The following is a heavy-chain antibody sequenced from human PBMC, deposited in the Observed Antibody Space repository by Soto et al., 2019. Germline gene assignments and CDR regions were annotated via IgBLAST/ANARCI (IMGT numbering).Heavy chain of an antibody. D-gene: IGHD3-10*01. CDR2: INPKTGTT. Sequence: ASVKVSCKASGYTFTNYYIHWVRQAPGQGLEWVGLINPKTGTTNDAPKFQGRVTMTSDTSTSTAYMELSRLRAEDSALYFCARGSEESYPGSRIFDLWGRGTLVTVSS. V-gene: IGHV1-2*06. J-gene: IGHJ4*02. CDR1: GYTFTNYY. CDR3: ARGSEESYPGSRIFDL.